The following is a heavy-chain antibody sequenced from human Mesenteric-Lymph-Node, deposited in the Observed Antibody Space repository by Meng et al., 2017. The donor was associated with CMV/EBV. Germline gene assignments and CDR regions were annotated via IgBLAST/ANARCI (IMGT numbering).Heavy chain of an antibody. V-gene: IGHV4-31*03. J-gene: IGHJ5*02. D-gene: IGHD1-7*01. CDR2: IYYSGST. CDR3: AREGTGTKRGWFDP. CDR1: GGSISSGGYY. Sequence: LRLSCTVSGGSISSGGYYWSWIRQHPGKGLEWIGYIYYSGSTYYNPSLKSRFTISVDTSKNQFSLKLSSVTAADTAVYYCAREGTGTKRGWFDPWGQGTLVTVSS.